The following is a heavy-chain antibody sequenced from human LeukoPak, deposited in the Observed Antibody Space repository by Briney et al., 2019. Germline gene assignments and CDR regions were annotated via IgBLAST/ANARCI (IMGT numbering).Heavy chain of an antibody. CDR2: IRYDGSNK. Sequence: GGSLRLSCAASGFSFSSYGMHWVRQAPGKGLEWVAFIRYDGSNKYYADSVKGRFTISRDNSKNTLYLQMNGLRSEGTAVYYCAAADPSTSWSPDYWGQGTLVTVSS. J-gene: IGHJ4*02. D-gene: IGHD6-13*01. CDR3: AAADPSTSWSPDY. CDR1: GFSFSSYG. V-gene: IGHV3-30*02.